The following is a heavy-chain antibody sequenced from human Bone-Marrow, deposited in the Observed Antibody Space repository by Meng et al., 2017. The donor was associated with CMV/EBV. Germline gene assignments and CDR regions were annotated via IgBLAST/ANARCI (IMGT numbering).Heavy chain of an antibody. J-gene: IGHJ5*02. Sequence: SETLSLTCAVYGGSFSGYYWSWIRQPPGKGLEWIGEINHSGSTNYNPSLKSRVTISVDTSKNQFSLKLSSVTAADTAVHYCARGWNYDPGWFDPWGQGTLVTVSS. CDR3: ARGWNYDPGWFDP. CDR1: GGSFSGYY. V-gene: IGHV4-34*01. D-gene: IGHD1-7*01. CDR2: INHSGST.